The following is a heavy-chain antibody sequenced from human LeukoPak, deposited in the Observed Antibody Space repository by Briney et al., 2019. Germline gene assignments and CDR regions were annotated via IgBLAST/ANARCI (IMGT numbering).Heavy chain of an antibody. CDR2: INHSGST. CDR3: ARRRSLRGSSGCIKYNWFDP. J-gene: IGHJ5*02. CDR1: GGSFSGYY. V-gene: IGHV4-34*01. D-gene: IGHD3-22*01. Sequence: PSETLSLTCAVYGGSFSGYYWSWIRQPPGKGLEWIGEINHSGSTNYNPSLKSRVTISVDTSKNQFSLKLSSVTAADTAVYYCARRRSLRGSSGCIKYNWFDPWGQGTLVTVSS.